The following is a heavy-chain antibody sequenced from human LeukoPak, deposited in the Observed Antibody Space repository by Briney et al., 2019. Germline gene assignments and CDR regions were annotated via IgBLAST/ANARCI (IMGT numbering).Heavy chain of an antibody. CDR1: GGSICSYY. CDR2: IYTSGST. Sequence: PSETLSLTCTVSGGSICSYYWSWIRQPAGKGLEWIGRIYTSGSTNYNPSLKSRVTMSVDTSKNQFSLKLSSVTAADTAVYYCARDRLIFYGDYSGGEFDYWGQGTLVTVSS. J-gene: IGHJ4*02. D-gene: IGHD4-17*01. CDR3: ARDRLIFYGDYSGGEFDY. V-gene: IGHV4-4*07.